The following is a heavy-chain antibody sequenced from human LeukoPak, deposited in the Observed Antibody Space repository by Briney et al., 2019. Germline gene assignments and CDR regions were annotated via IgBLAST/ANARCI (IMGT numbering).Heavy chain of an antibody. D-gene: IGHD3-22*01. CDR1: GGSMNSDRYY. CDR3: ARDSGYYYDSSGYQGWFDP. Sequence: SETLSLTCTVSGGSMNSDRYYWGWIRQPPGKGLEWIGSAYYSGNAYYNPSLESRVTISVDTSKNQFSLKLSSVTAADTAVYYCARDSGYYYDSSGYQGWFDPWGQGTLVTVSS. J-gene: IGHJ5*02. V-gene: IGHV4-39*07. CDR2: AYYSGNA.